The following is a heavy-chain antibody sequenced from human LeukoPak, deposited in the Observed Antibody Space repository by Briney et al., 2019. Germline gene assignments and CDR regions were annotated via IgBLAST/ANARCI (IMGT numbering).Heavy chain of an antibody. Sequence: PGGSLRLSCAASGFTFRNYAMTCVRQAPGKGLEGGTGIRCNGDGTQYADSVKGRFTISRDNSKDTLFLQMDSLRVEDTAIYYCAKDFVGTLPDAFDIWGRGTMVTVSS. CDR2: IRCNGDGT. J-gene: IGHJ3*02. CDR3: AKDFVGTLPDAFDI. V-gene: IGHV3-23*01. D-gene: IGHD7-27*01. CDR1: GFTFRNYA.